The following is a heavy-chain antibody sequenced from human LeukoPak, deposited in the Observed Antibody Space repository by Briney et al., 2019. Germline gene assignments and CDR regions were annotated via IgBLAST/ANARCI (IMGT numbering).Heavy chain of an antibody. CDR3: AKDRHSGSHGYFDY. J-gene: IGHJ4*02. V-gene: IGHV3-30*18. Sequence: GGSLRLSCATSGFTFSSYGMHWVRQVPGKGLEWVAVISYDAKSNYHVDSVKGRFTISRDNSKNTLFLQMNSLRAEDTAVYYCAKDRHSGSHGYFDYWGQGTLVTVSS. D-gene: IGHD1-26*01. CDR2: ISYDAKSN. CDR1: GFTFSSYG.